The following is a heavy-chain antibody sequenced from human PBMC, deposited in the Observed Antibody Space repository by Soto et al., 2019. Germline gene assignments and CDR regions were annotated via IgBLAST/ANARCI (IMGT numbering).Heavy chain of an antibody. CDR1: GFNFGSYD. J-gene: IGHJ4*02. CDR2: IWYDGSDE. CDR3: AKAALPYSSGWYCLDY. Sequence: GGSLRLSCAASGFNFGSYDMHWVRQAPGKGLEWVTLIWYDGSDEYYADSVKGRFTISRDNSKNTLYLQMNSLRAEDTAVYYCAKAALPYSSGWYCLDYWGQGTLVTVSS. V-gene: IGHV3-30*02. D-gene: IGHD6-19*01.